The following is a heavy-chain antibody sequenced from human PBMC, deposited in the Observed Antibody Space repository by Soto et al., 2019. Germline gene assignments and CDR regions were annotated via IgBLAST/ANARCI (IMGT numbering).Heavy chain of an antibody. J-gene: IGHJ6*02. D-gene: IGHD6-19*01. V-gene: IGHV4-39*01. CDR3: ARRLGAVAGTNYYYGMDV. Sequence: SETLSLTCTVSGGSISSSSYYWGWIRQPPGKGLEWIGSIYYSGSTYYNPSLKSRVTISVDTSKNQFSLKLSSVTAADTAVYYCARRLGAVAGTNYYYGMDVWGQGTTVT. CDR1: GGSISSSSYY. CDR2: IYYSGST.